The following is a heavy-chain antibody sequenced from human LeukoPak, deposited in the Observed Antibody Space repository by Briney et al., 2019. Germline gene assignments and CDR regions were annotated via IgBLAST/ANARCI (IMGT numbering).Heavy chain of an antibody. CDR1: GLTVSSNY. J-gene: IGHJ4*02. D-gene: IGHD3-10*02. V-gene: IGHV3-66*02. Sequence: GGSLSLSCAASGLTVSSNYMGWVRQAPGKGLEWVSVIYSGGSTYYADSVEGRFTISRDNSKNTLYLQMNSLRAEDTAVYYCARDLFGLGGYLDYWGQGTLVTVSS. CDR2: IYSGGST. CDR3: ARDLFGLGGYLDY.